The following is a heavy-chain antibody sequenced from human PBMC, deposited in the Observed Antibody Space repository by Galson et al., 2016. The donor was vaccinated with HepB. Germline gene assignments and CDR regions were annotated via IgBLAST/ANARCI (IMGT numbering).Heavy chain of an antibody. CDR2: ISGSGGST. D-gene: IGHD6-19*01. J-gene: IGHJ4*02. Sequence: SLRLSCAASGFIFSDNAMSWVRQAPGKGLEWVSAISGSGGSTYYAGSVKGRFTISGDNSKNTLYLQMNRLRAEDTAVYYCAKGAEQWLVPGYFDYWGQGTLVTVSS. CDR1: GFIFSDNA. CDR3: AKGAEQWLVPGYFDY. V-gene: IGHV3-23*01.